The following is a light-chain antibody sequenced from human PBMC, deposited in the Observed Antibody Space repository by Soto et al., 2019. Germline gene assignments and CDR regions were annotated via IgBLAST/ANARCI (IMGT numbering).Light chain of an antibody. V-gene: IGKV3-15*01. J-gene: IGKJ1*01. CDR3: QHYNSDAAA. Sequence: EIVRTQSPATLSVSPGERATLSCRARQSVSSHLAWYQQKPGQAPRLLIYGASTRTTGIPARFSGSGSGTEFTLTISGVQSEDFAVCYCQHYNSDAAAFGQGTKVEIK. CDR1: QSVSSH. CDR2: GAS.